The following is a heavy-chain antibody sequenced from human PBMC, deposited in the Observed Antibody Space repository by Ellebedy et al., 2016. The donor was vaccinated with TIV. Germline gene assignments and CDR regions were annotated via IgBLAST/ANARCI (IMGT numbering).Heavy chain of an antibody. D-gene: IGHD1-7*01. Sequence: PGGSLRLSCAASGFTFSTYWMSWVRQAPGKGLEWVANIKEDGSDITYADFVKGRFTISRDNAQNSLYLQMDSLRAEDTAVYYCATRSPNNWDYGEHHWFDPWGQGTLVTVSS. CDR3: ATRSPNNWDYGEHHWFDP. J-gene: IGHJ5*02. CDR1: GFTFSTYW. CDR2: IKEDGSDI. V-gene: IGHV3-7*01.